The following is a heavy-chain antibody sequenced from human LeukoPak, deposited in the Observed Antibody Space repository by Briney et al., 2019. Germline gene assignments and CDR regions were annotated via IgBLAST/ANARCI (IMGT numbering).Heavy chain of an antibody. D-gene: IGHD3-10*01. V-gene: IGHV4-4*07. Sequence: SETLTLTCTVSGGSISSYYWSWIRQPAGKGLEWIGRSYTSGSTNYNPSLKSRVTMSVDTSKNQFSLKLSSVAAADTAVYYCAREALFSSGSKGGYYYYGMDVWGQGTTVTVSS. J-gene: IGHJ6*02. CDR3: AREALFSSGSKGGYYYYGMDV. CDR2: SYTSGST. CDR1: GGSISSYY.